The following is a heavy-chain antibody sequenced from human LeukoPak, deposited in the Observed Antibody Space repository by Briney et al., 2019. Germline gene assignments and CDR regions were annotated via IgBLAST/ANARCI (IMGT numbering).Heavy chain of an antibody. D-gene: IGHD6-19*01. V-gene: IGHV4-34*01. CDR2: INHSGST. CDR3: ARQTRQQWFLGTYYFDY. Sequence: ESSETLSLTCAVYGGSFSGYYWSWIRQPPGKGLEWIGEINHSGSTNYNPSLKSRVTISVDTSKNQFSLKLSSVTAADTAVYYCARQTRQQWFLGTYYFDYWGQGTLVTVSS. CDR1: GGSFSGYY. J-gene: IGHJ4*02.